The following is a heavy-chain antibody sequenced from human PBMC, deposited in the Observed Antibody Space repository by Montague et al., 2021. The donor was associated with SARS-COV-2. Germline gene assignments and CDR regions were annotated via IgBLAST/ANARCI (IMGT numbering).Heavy chain of an antibody. CDR3: AGDLAGSWFDP. CDR1: GFTFSSYS. CDR2: ISSSSSYI. Sequence: SLRLSCAASGFTFSSYSMNWVRQAPGKGLEWVSSISSSSSYIYYADSVKGRFTISRDNSKNTLYLQMNSLRAEDTAVYYCAGDLAGSWFDPWGQGTLVTVSS. J-gene: IGHJ5*02. V-gene: IGHV3-21*01.